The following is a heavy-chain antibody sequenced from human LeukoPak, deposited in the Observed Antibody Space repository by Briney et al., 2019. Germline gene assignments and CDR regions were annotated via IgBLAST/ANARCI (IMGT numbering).Heavy chain of an antibody. CDR1: GFTFSDHY. V-gene: IGHV3-72*01. D-gene: IGHD6-19*01. CDR3: ARAVYSSAWLGDY. Sequence: PGGSLRLSCAASGFTFSDHYMDWVRQAPGKGLEWVGRTRDKANSYTTEYAASVKGRFTISRDDSRNSLYLQMNSLKTEDTAVYYCARAVYSSAWLGDYWGQGTLVTVSS. J-gene: IGHJ4*02. CDR2: TRDKANSYTT.